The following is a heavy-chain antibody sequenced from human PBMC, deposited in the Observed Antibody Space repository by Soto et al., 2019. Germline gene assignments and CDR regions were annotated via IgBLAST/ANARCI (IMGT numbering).Heavy chain of an antibody. J-gene: IGHJ6*02. V-gene: IGHV3-66*01. CDR1: EFTVSNNS. CDR2: IYSGGGT. Sequence: HPGGSLRLSCAASEFTVSNNSMTWVRQAPGKGLEWISIIYSGGGTKYGDSVRGRFTVSRDISKNTLYLQMNGLRDEDTAIYYCARDKALVVPSLVNSDYYYYAMDVWGQGTTVTVSS. D-gene: IGHD2-2*01. CDR3: ARDKALVVPSLVNSDYYYYAMDV.